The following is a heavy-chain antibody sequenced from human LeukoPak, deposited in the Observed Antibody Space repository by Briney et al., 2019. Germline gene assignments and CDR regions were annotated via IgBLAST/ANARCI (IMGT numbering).Heavy chain of an antibody. CDR2: INHSGST. V-gene: IGHV4-34*01. Sequence: SETLSLTCAVYGGSFSGYYWSWIRKPPGKGLQWIGEINHSGSTNYNPSLKSRVTISVDTSKNQFSLKLSSVTAADTAVYYCARIVYYDSSGYCYHFDYWGQGTLVTVSS. CDR3: ARIVYYDSSGYCYHFDY. CDR1: GGSFSGYY. D-gene: IGHD3-22*01. J-gene: IGHJ4*02.